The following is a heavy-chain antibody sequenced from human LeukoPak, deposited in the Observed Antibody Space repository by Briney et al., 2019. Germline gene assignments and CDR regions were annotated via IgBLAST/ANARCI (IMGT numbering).Heavy chain of an antibody. CDR3: AKDKYSSSLYYFDY. V-gene: IGHV3-9*01. J-gene: IGHJ4*02. D-gene: IGHD6-13*01. CDR2: ISWNSGSI. Sequence: PGRSLRLSCAASGFTFDDYAMHWVRHAPGKGLEWVSGISWNSGSIAYADSVKGRFTISRDNAKNSLYLQMNSLRAEDTALYYCAKDKYSSSLYYFDYWGQGTLVTVSS. CDR1: GFTFDDYA.